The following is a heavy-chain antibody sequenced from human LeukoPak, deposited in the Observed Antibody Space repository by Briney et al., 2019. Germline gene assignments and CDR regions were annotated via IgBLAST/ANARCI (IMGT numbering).Heavy chain of an antibody. D-gene: IGHD5-24*01. CDR3: AREGVEMATDY. Sequence: STSTSSHLRTVRQPPAQALEWQGWISAYNGNTNYAQKLQGRVTMTTDTSTSTAYMELRSLRSDDTAVYYCAREGVEMATDYWGQGTLVTVSS. CDR2: ISAYNGNT. J-gene: IGHJ4*02. V-gene: IGHV1-18*01. CDR1: STSTSSH.